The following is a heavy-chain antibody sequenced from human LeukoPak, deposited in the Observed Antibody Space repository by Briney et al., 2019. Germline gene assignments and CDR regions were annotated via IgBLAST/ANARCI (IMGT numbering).Heavy chain of an antibody. CDR1: GGSISSSNW. CDR2: IYHSGST. Sequence: SGTLSLTCAVSGGSISSSNWWSWVRQPPGKGLEWIGEIYHSGSTNYNPSLKSRVTISVDKSKNQFSLKLSSVTAADTAVYYCLGSRGYGDYVSGAFDIWGQGTMVTVSS. CDR3: LGSRGYGDYVSGAFDI. D-gene: IGHD4-17*01. J-gene: IGHJ3*02. V-gene: IGHV4-4*02.